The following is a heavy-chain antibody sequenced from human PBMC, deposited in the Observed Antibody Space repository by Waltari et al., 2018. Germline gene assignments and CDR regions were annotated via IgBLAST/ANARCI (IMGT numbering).Heavy chain of an antibody. J-gene: IGHJ4*02. CDR3: ARDSGAWFGES. V-gene: IGHV4-61*01. Sequence: QVQLQESGPGLVKPSETLSLTCSVSGGSVSSGSAYWNWIRQPPGKGLEWIGYIYYSGGTNYNPSLKSRVTISVDTSKNQFSLKLSSVTAADTAVYYCARDSGAWFGESWGQGTLVTVSS. CDR2: IYYSGGT. CDR1: GGSVSSGSAY. D-gene: IGHD3-10*01.